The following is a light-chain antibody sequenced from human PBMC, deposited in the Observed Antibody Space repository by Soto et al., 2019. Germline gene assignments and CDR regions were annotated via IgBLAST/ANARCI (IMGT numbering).Light chain of an antibody. J-gene: IGKJ5*01. V-gene: IGKV3-20*01. CDR2: GAS. CDR1: QNVGNTY. CDR3: QQYGSSPDT. Sequence: ELVLTQSPGTLSPPPGERAKLSCRASQNVGNTYLAWYQQKPGQAPRLLIYGASNRATGITDRVSGSGSGTDFTLTITRQEPEAFAVYYCQQYGSSPDTFGQGTRLEN.